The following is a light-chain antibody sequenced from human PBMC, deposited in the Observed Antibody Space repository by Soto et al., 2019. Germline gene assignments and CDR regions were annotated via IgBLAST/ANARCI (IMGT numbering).Light chain of an antibody. J-gene: IGKJ4*01. Sequence: EIVMTQSPATLSVSPGEGATLSCKASQNVYNNLAWYQQRPGQPPRLLIYDASTRATGISARFSGSGYGTEFTLTISSLQSEDFAAYFCQQCRLWPLTFGGGTKVDIK. V-gene: IGKV3-15*01. CDR2: DAS. CDR1: QNVYNN. CDR3: QQCRLWPLT.